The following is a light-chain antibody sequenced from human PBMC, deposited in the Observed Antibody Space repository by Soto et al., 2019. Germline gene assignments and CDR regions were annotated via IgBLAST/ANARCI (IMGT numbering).Light chain of an antibody. CDR1: SGHSNYA. CDR3: QTWGTGIQV. V-gene: IGLV4-69*01. Sequence: QLVLTQSPSASASLGASVKLTCTLSSGHSNYAIAWHQLQPEKGPRYLMKLNSDGSHIQGDGIPDRFSGSSSGAERYLTISSLQSEDEADYYCQTWGTGIQVFGGGTKLTVL. CDR2: LNSDGSH. J-gene: IGLJ2*01.